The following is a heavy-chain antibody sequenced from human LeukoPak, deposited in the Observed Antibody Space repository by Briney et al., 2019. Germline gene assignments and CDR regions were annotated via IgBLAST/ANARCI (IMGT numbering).Heavy chain of an antibody. Sequence: GGSLRLSCTASGFTVSNNYMSWFRQAPGKGLEWASISYSDSNTNYADSVKGRFTISRDTSQNTLSLQMNSLRAEDTAVYYCVRKSRDFNAAFDIWGQGTVVTVSS. CDR1: GFTVSNNY. CDR3: VRKSRDFNAAFDI. D-gene: IGHD3/OR15-3a*01. J-gene: IGHJ3*02. V-gene: IGHV3-53*01. CDR2: SYSDSNT.